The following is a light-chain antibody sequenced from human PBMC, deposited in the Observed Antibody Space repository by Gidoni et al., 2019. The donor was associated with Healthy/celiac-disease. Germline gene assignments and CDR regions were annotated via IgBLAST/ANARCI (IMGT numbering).Light chain of an antibody. CDR3: QAWDSSTYVV. J-gene: IGLJ2*01. V-gene: IGLV3-1*01. Sequence: SYALTQPPSVSVSPGQPASITCSGDKLGDKYACWYQQKAGQSPVLVIYQDNKRPSGIPERFSGSNSGNTATLTISGTQAMDEADYYCQAWDSSTYVVFGGGTKLTVL. CDR1: KLGDKY. CDR2: QDN.